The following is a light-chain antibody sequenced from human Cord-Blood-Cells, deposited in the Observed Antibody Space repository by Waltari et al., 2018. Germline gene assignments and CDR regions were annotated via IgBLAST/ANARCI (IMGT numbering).Light chain of an antibody. CDR1: QSVSSN. V-gene: IGKV3-15*01. Sequence: EIVMTHSPATLSVSPGEGANLSCRVWQSVSSNLNWYQQKPGQSPRLLIYGASTRATGIPARFSGSGSGTEFTLTISSLQSEDFAVYYCKQYKNWPLTFGPGTKVEIK. CDR3: KQYKNWPLT. CDR2: GAS. J-gene: IGKJ1*01.